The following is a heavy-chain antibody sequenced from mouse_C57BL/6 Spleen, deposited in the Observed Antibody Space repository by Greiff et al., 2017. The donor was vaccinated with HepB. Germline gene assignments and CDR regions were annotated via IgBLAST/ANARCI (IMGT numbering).Heavy chain of an antibody. CDR2: IDPSDSYT. CDR1: GYTFTSYW. J-gene: IGHJ1*03. Sequence: QVQLQQPGAELVKPGASVKLSCKASGYTFTSYWMQWVKQRPGQGLEWIGEIDPSDSYTNYNQKFKGKATLTVDTSSSTAYMQLSSLTSEDSAVYYSARLHGSSPSWYFDVWGTGTTVTVSS. D-gene: IGHD1-1*01. CDR3: ARLHGSSPSWYFDV. V-gene: IGHV1-50*01.